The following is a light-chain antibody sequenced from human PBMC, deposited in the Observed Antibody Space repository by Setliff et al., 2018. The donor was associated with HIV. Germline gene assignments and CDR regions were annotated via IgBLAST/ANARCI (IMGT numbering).Light chain of an antibody. V-gene: IGLV2-14*03. CDR3: SSYTSSTTFLV. J-gene: IGLJ3*02. CDR1: SSDVGGYDF. CDR2: DVN. Sequence: QSALTQPASVSGSPGQSITISCTGTSSDVGGYDFVSWYQFHPGRAPRLMIYDVNKRSSGVSNRFSGSKSGDTASLTISGLQAEDEADYFCSSYTSSTTFLVFGGGTK.